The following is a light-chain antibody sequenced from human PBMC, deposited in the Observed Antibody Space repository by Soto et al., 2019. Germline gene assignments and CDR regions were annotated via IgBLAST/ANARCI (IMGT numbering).Light chain of an antibody. J-gene: IGKJ3*01. CDR2: DAS. Sequence: DFQMTQSPSTLSASVGDRVTITCRASQRISRYLAWYQQKPGEAPKLLIYDASSLQSGVPSRFSGSGSGTEFSLSITGLQPDDFATYYCQYYRGLSSFGPGTKVDI. CDR3: QYYRGLSS. CDR1: QRISRY. V-gene: IGKV1-5*01.